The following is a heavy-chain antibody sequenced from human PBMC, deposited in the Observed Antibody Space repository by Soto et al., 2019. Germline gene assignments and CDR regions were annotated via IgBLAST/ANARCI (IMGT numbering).Heavy chain of an antibody. D-gene: IGHD6-13*01. Sequence: PSETLSLTCTVSGGSISSGPYSWGWIRQPPGKGLEWIGTFYYSGSTYYNPSLESRVTISVDTSKNQFSLKLSSVTAADTAVYYCARVSSSWGLVNYFDYWGQGTLVTVSS. CDR3: ARVSSSWGLVNYFDY. CDR2: FYYSGST. J-gene: IGHJ4*02. CDR1: GGSISSGPYS. V-gene: IGHV4-39*07.